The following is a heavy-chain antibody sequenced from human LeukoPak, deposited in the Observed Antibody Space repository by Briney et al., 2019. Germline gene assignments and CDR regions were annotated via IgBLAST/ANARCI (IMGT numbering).Heavy chain of an antibody. J-gene: IGHJ4*02. CDR3: ARDRGRIVGATTGFDY. CDR2: ISGSGGST. D-gene: IGHD1-26*01. CDR1: GFTFSSYA. V-gene: IGHV3-23*01. Sequence: GGSLRLSCAASGFTFSSYAMSWVRQAPGKGLEWVSAISGSGGSTYYADSVKGRFTISRDNSKNTLYLQMNSLRAEDTAVYYCARDRGRIVGATTGFDYWGQGTLVTVSS.